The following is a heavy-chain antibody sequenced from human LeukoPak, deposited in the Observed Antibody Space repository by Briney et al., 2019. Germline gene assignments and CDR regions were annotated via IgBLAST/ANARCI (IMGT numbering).Heavy chain of an antibody. CDR1: GFTFNDYG. Sequence: GGSLRLSCAASGFTFNDYGMSWVGQAPGKGLEWVSGINWNGGRTGYADSMKGRFIISRDNAKNSLYLQVNSLRAEDTALYYCARNFGGGDSSGPYYWGQGTLVTVSS. J-gene: IGHJ4*02. CDR3: ARNFGGGDSSGPYY. V-gene: IGHV3-20*04. D-gene: IGHD3-22*01. CDR2: INWNGGRT.